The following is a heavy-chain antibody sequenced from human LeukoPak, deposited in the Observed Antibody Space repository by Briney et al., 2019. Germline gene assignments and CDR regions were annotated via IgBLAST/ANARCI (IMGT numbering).Heavy chain of an antibody. D-gene: IGHD6-13*01. CDR1: GGSISSSNW. Sequence: SGTLSLTCAVSGGSISSSNWWTWVRPPPGKGLEWIGEIYHSGSTNSNPSLETRVTISVDKSENQFSLKLTSVTAADTAIYYCARSSAEYSNSWIDYWGQGTLVTVSS. J-gene: IGHJ4*02. CDR2: IYHSGST. CDR3: ARSSAEYSNSWIDY. V-gene: IGHV4-4*02.